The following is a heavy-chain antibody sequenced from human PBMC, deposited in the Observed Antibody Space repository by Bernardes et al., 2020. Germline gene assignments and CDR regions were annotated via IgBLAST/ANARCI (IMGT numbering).Heavy chain of an antibody. J-gene: IGHJ5*02. CDR2: MTPTSGTT. Sequence: AAWKDSCKASGYTFTSYDINWVRQATGQGLEWMGWMTPTSGTTGNAQKFQGRVTMTRNTSISTAYMELSSLRSEDTAVYYCARANIVGATWFDHWGQGTLVTGSS. CDR1: GYTFTSYD. CDR3: ARANIVGATWFDH. D-gene: IGHD1-26*01. V-gene: IGHV1-8*01.